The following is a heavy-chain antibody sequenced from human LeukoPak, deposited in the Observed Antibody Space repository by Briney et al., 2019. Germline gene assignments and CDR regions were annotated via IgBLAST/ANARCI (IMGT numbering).Heavy chain of an antibody. J-gene: IGHJ6*03. V-gene: IGHV3-66*01. CDR1: EFSVGSNY. CDR3: AKSPLGHYYMDV. Sequence: GGSLRPSCAASEFSVGSNYMTWVRQAPGKGLEWVSLIYSGGSTYYADSVKGRFTISRDNSKNTLYLQMNSLRAEDTAVYYCAKSPLGHYYMDVWGKGTTVTISS. CDR2: IYSGGST.